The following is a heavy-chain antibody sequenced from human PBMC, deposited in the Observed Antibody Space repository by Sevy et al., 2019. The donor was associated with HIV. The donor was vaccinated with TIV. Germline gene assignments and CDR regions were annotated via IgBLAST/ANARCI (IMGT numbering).Heavy chain of an antibody. J-gene: IGHJ4*02. D-gene: IGHD3-22*01. V-gene: IGHV3-21*01. Sequence: GGSLRLSCAASGFTFSNYNMNWVHQAPGKGLEWVSSITSSSDYIYDADTVKGRFTISRDNAKNSLYLQMNSLRAEDTAVYYCARDRRTLNYYASSGYNYYFDYWGQGTLVTVSS. CDR1: GFTFSNYN. CDR3: ARDRRTLNYYASSGYNYYFDY. CDR2: ITSSSDYI.